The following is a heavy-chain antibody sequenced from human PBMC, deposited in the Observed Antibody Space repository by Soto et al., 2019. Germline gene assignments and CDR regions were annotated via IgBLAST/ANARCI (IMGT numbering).Heavy chain of an antibody. CDR3: ARRARPDFYYMDV. Sequence: SLRLSCAASGFTFSSYAMSWVRQAPGKGLECVSGISGSGGSTYYANSVQGRFTISRDNSKNTVYLQMGSLRPEDTAVYYCARRARPDFYYMDVWGKGTTVTVSS. J-gene: IGHJ6*03. D-gene: IGHD6-6*01. V-gene: IGHV3-23*01. CDR2: ISGSGGST. CDR1: GFTFSSYA.